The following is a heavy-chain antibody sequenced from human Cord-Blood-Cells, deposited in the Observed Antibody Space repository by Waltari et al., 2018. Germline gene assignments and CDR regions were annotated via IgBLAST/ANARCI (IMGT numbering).Heavy chain of an antibody. D-gene: IGHD2-15*01. CDR2: IIPIFGTA. J-gene: IGHJ6*02. CDR1: GGTFSSYA. Sequence: QVQLVQSGAEVKKPGSSVKVSCKASGGTFSSYAISWVRQAPGQGLEWMGGIIPIFGTANYAQKCQGRVTITADESTSTAYMELSSLRSEDTAVYYCARTLYCSGGSCYYYYGMDVWGQGTTVTVSS. V-gene: IGHV1-69*01. CDR3: ARTLYCSGGSCYYYYGMDV.